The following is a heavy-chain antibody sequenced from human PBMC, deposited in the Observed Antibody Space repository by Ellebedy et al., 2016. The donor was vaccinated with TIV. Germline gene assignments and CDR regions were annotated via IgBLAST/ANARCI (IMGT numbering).Heavy chain of an antibody. V-gene: IGHV4-59*01. CDR3: ARIVAAHGYDY. Sequence: MPGGSLRLSCNVSGDSINNNYWSWIRQPPGKGLEWIGYMYFSGGTNSNPSLKSRVTISVDTSNNLFSLTLDSVTAADTAVYYCARIVAAHGYDYWGQGTLVTVSS. CDR2: MYFSGGT. J-gene: IGHJ4*02. D-gene: IGHD3-16*02. CDR1: GDSINNNY.